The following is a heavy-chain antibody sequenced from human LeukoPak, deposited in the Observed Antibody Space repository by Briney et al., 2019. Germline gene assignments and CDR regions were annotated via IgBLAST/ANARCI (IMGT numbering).Heavy chain of an antibody. Sequence: SETLSLTCTVSGGSISSSNYYWGWVRRPPGKGLEWIGSIYYGGTTYYNPSLKSRITISVDTSRHQFSLKLSSVTAADTAVYYCTRRPVVGAALRTYYFDYWGQGALVTVSS. D-gene: IGHD1-26*01. CDR2: IYYGGTT. V-gene: IGHV4-39*01. CDR3: TRRPVVGAALRTYYFDY. J-gene: IGHJ4*02. CDR1: GGSISSSNYY.